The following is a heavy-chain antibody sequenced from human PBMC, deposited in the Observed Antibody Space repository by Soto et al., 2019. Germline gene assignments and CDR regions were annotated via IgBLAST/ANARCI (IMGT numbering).Heavy chain of an antibody. D-gene: IGHD1-26*01. CDR1: GGSFSGYY. J-gene: IGHJ3*02. Sequence: PSETLSLTCAVYGGSFSGYYWSWIRQPPGKGLEWIGEINHSGSTNYNPSLKSRVTISVDTSKNQFSLKLSSVTAADTAVYYCARGQGGSLNAFDIWGQGTMVTVSS. CDR3: ARGQGGSLNAFDI. CDR2: INHSGST. V-gene: IGHV4-34*01.